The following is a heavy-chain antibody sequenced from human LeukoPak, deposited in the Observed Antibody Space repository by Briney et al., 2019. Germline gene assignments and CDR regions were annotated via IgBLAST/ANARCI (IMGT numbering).Heavy chain of an antibody. J-gene: IGHJ3*02. CDR1: GFTFSSYA. V-gene: IGHV3-7*01. CDR3: AHSGDSSGYYSYAFDI. Sequence: GGSLRLSCAASGFTFSSYAMSWVRQAPGKGLECVANIKQDGSEKYYVNSVKGRFTISRDNAKKSLYLQMNSLRAEDTAVYYCAHSGDSSGYYSYAFDIWGQGTMVTVSS. CDR2: IKQDGSEK. D-gene: IGHD3-22*01.